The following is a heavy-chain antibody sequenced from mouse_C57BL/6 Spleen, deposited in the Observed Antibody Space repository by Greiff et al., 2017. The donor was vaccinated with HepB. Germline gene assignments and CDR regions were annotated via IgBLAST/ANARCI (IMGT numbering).Heavy chain of an antibody. J-gene: IGHJ2*01. V-gene: IGHV7-3*01. Sequence: DVQLVESGGGLVQPGGSLSLSCAASGFTFTDYYMSWVRQPPGKALEWLGFIRNKANGYTTEYSASVKGRFTISRDTSQSILYLQMNALRAEDSATYYCARYRGVTTVVAPFDYWGQSTTLTVSS. D-gene: IGHD1-1*01. CDR1: GFTFTDYY. CDR3: ARYRGVTTVVAPFDY. CDR2: IRNKANGYTT.